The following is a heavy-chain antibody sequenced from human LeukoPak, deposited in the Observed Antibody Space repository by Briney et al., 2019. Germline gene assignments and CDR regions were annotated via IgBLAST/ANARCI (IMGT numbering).Heavy chain of an antibody. D-gene: IGHD6-13*01. CDR1: GVSISSYY. V-gene: IGHV4-59*01. J-gene: IGHJ4*02. Sequence: SETLSLTCTVSGVSISSYYWSWIRQPPGKGLEWSGYIYYSGSTNYNPSLKSLVTLSVDTSKNQFSLKLSSVTAADTAVYYCARGGSSWYDYWGQGTLVTVSS. CDR3: ARGGSSWYDY. CDR2: IYYSGST.